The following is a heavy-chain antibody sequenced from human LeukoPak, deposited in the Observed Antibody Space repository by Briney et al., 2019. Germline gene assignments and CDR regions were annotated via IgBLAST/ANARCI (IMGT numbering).Heavy chain of an antibody. CDR2: IYSGCST. CDR1: GFTVSINY. J-gene: IGHJ3*02. V-gene: IGHV3-66*01. D-gene: IGHD4-23*01. Sequence: PGGPLRLSCTVSGFTVSINYMSCVRQAPGKGVEWVSVIYSGCSTYYADSVKGRLTISRDNHKNTLYLQMNSLRAEDTAVYYCAISSGTVVIDAFDIWGQGTMVTVSS. CDR3: AISSGTVVIDAFDI.